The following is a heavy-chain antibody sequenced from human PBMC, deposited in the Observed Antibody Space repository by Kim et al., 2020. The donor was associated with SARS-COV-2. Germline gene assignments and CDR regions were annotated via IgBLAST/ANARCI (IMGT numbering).Heavy chain of an antibody. J-gene: IGHJ4*02. Sequence: ASVKVSCMASGYTDNSYGISWVRQAPGQGLEWMGWISTYNGNTNFAQKLQDKVTMTTDTSTSTAYMELRSLRSDDTAVYYCARGGQLDYWGQGTLVTVSS. CDR2: ISTYNGNT. D-gene: IGHD6-6*01. CDR3: ARGGQLDY. V-gene: IGHV1-18*01. CDR1: GYTDNSYG.